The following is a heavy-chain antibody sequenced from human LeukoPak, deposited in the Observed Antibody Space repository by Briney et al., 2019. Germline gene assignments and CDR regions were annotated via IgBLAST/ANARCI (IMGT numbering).Heavy chain of an antibody. CDR3: ARLAVDYYDSSGYCFDY. CDR2: IYYSGST. V-gene: IGHV4-39*01. Sequence: PSETLSLTCTVSGGSISSSSYYWGWIRQPPGKGLEWIGSIYYSGSTYYNPSLKSRVTISVDTSKNQFSLKLSSVTAADTAVYYCARLAVDYYDSSGYCFDYWGQGTLVTVSS. D-gene: IGHD3-22*01. J-gene: IGHJ4*02. CDR1: GGSISSSSYY.